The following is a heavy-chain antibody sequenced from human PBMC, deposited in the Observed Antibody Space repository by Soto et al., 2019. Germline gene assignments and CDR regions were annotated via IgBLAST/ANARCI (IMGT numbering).Heavy chain of an antibody. CDR3: ANSAYYDYVWGSYWDAFDI. J-gene: IGHJ3*02. V-gene: IGHV1-69*01. D-gene: IGHD3-16*01. CDR2: IIPIFGTP. CDR1: GGSFSSYA. Sequence: QVQLAQSGAEVKKPGSSVKVSCKASGGSFSSYAISWVRQAPGQGLEWMGGIIPIFGTPNYAQKFQGRVTITADESTSTAYMELSSLRSEDTAVYYCANSAYYDYVWGSYWDAFDIWGQGTMVTVST.